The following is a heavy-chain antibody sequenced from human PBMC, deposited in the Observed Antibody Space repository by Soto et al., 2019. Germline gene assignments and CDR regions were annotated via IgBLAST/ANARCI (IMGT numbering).Heavy chain of an antibody. J-gene: IGHJ4*02. V-gene: IGHV1-69*12. CDR3: ARDRRGIVGATVGPDFDY. CDR1: GGTFSSYA. CDR2: IIPIFGTA. Sequence: QVQLVQSGAEVKKPGSSVKVSCKASGGTFSSYAISWVRQAPGQGLEWMGGIIPIFGTANYAQKFQGRVTITADESTSTAYMELSSPRSEDTAVYYCARDRRGIVGATVGPDFDYWGQGTLVTVSS. D-gene: IGHD1-26*01.